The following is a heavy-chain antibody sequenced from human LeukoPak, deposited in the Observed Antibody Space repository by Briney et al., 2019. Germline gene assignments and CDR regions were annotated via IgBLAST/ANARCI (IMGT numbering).Heavy chain of an antibody. Sequence: ASVKVSCKASGYTFSGYYMHWVRQAPGQGPEWMGWINPNSGGTNFARKFQGRVTMTRDTSVSTAYMQLSRLRSDDTAVYYCAKGYSYGPSKYYFDYWGQGTLVTVSS. CDR2: INPNSGGT. V-gene: IGHV1-2*02. J-gene: IGHJ4*02. CDR3: AKGYSYGPSKYYFDY. CDR1: GYTFSGYY. D-gene: IGHD5-18*01.